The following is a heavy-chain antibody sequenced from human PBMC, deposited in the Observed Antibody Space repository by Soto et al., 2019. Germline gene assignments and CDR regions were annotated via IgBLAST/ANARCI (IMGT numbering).Heavy chain of an antibody. CDR2: IMPLYAKP. CDR3: ASLNNWSSGDGRIDV. D-gene: IGHD1-26*01. J-gene: IGHJ6*02. V-gene: IGHV1-69*01. CDR1: GGTFNTYT. Sequence: QVQLVQSGAEVKKPGSSVKVSCKASGGTFNTYTISWVRQVPGQGLEWMGGIMPLYAKPTYAQPFLGRLTRAADEHTSTVYMELSILRSEDTALYYCASLNNWSSGDGRIDVWGRGTAVSVSS.